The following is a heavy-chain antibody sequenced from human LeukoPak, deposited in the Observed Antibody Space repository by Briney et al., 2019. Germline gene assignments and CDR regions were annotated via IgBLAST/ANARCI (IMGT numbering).Heavy chain of an antibody. CDR3: ARALVLWFGESLYYYYMDV. J-gene: IGHJ6*03. D-gene: IGHD3-10*01. V-gene: IGHV4-34*01. CDR2: INHSGST. CDR1: GGSFSGYY. Sequence: SETLSLTCAIYGGSFSGYYWSWIRQPPGKGLEWIGEINHSGSTNYNPSLKSRVTISVDTSKNQFSLKLSSVTAADTAVYYCARALVLWFGESLYYYYMDVWGKGTTVTVSS.